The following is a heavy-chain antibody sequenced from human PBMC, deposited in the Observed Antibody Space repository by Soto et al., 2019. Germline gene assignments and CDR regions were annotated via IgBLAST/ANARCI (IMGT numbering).Heavy chain of an antibody. Sequence: QVQLVESGGGVVQPGRSLRLSCSASGFTFSDYTMHWVRQAPGRGLEWVAIILYDESDQYYSDSVKGRFTISRDNSKNTLYLQTQSLTTEDTAVYYCAKDGTHLWSKQYYLDSWGQGARVTVSS. V-gene: IGHV3-30*18. CDR2: ILYDESDQ. CDR1: GFTFSDYT. J-gene: IGHJ4*02. CDR3: AKDGTHLWSKQYYLDS. D-gene: IGHD1-26*01.